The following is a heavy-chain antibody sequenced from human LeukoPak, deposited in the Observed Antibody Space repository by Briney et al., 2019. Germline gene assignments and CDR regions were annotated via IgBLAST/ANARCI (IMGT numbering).Heavy chain of an antibody. CDR3: ARELNILPWFDP. Sequence: PSETLSLTCTVSGGSISSSGYYWGWIRQPPGKWLEWIGSIYYSGSTYYNPSLKSRVTIYVDTSKNQFSLKLSSVTAADTAVYYCARELNILPWFDPWGQGTLVTVSS. J-gene: IGHJ5*02. CDR1: GGSISSSGYY. CDR2: IYYSGST. V-gene: IGHV4-39*02. D-gene: IGHD3-9*01.